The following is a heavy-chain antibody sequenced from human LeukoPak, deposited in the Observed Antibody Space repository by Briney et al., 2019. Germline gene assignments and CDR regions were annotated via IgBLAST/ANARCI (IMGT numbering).Heavy chain of an antibody. CDR2: INSDGSST. V-gene: IGHV3-74*01. CDR1: GFTFSSYW. J-gene: IGHJ2*01. CDR3: ARATPATFGYFDL. Sequence: PGGSLRLSCAASGFTFSSYWMHWVRQAPGKGLVWVSRINSDGSSTSYADSVKGRFTISRDNAKNTLYLQMNSLRAEDTAVYYGARATPATFGYFDLWGRGTLVTVSS.